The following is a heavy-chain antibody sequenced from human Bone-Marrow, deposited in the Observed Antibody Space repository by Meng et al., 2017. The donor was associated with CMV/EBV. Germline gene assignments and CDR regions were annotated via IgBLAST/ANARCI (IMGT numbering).Heavy chain of an antibody. CDR1: GGSISSYY. V-gene: IGHV4-59*01. D-gene: IGHD3-22*01. CDR3: ARGGYIVVGGYGMDV. J-gene: IGHJ6*02. CDR2: IYYSGST. Sequence: SETLSLTCTVTGGSISSYYWSWIRQPPGKGLEWIGYIYYSGSTNYNPSLKSRVTISVDTSKNQFSLKLSSVTAADTAVYYCARGGYIVVGGYGMDVWGQGTTVTVSS.